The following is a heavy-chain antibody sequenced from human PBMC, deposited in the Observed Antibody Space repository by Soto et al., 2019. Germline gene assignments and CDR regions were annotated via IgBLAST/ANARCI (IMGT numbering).Heavy chain of an antibody. V-gene: IGHV3-33*01. Sequence: QVQLVESGGGVVQPGRSLRLSCAASGFTFSSYGMHWVRQAPGKGLEWVAVIWYDGSNKYYADSVKGRFTTSRDNSKNTLYLQINSLRAEDTAVYYCARGSPRNTDFDYWGQGTLVTVSS. CDR3: ARGSPRNTDFDY. D-gene: IGHD1-1*01. CDR1: GFTFSSYG. J-gene: IGHJ4*02. CDR2: IWYDGSNK.